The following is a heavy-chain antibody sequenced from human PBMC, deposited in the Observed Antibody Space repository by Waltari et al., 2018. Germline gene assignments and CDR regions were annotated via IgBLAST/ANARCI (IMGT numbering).Heavy chain of an antibody. Sequence: QVQLVQSGAEVKKPGASVKVSCKVSGYTLTELSMPWVRQAPGKGLEWMGGFDPEDGDTIYAQHFQGRVTMTEDTSTDTAYMELSSLRSEDTAVYYCATAQDPPFGVVPPLGYWGQGTLVTVSS. CDR3: ATAQDPPFGVVPPLGY. V-gene: IGHV1-24*01. CDR1: GYTLTELS. CDR2: FDPEDGDT. D-gene: IGHD3-3*01. J-gene: IGHJ4*02.